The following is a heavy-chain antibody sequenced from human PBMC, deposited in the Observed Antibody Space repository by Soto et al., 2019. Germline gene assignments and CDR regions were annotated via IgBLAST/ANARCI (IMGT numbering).Heavy chain of an antibody. CDR2: ISGSGGST. D-gene: IGHD3-22*01. Sequence: PGGSLRLSCAASGFTFSSSAISWVRQAPGKGLEWVSAISGSGGSTYYADTVKGRFTVSRDNSKNTLYLQMNSLRAEDTAVYYCARSGYYYPLDFDHWGQGNLVTVSS. CDR1: GFTFSSSA. J-gene: IGHJ4*02. CDR3: ARSGYYYPLDFDH. V-gene: IGHV3-23*01.